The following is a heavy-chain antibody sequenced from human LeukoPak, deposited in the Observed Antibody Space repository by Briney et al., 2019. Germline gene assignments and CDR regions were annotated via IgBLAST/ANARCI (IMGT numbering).Heavy chain of an antibody. D-gene: IGHD1-26*01. J-gene: IGHJ4*02. CDR2: ISSSSSYI. CDR3: ARMGAGSPPNFDY. Sequence: GGSLRLSCAASGFTFSSYSMNWVRQAPGKGLEWVSSISSSSSYIYYADSVKGRFTISRDNAKNSLYLQMNSLRAEDTAVYYCARMGAGSPPNFDYWGQGTLVTASS. CDR1: GFTFSSYS. V-gene: IGHV3-21*01.